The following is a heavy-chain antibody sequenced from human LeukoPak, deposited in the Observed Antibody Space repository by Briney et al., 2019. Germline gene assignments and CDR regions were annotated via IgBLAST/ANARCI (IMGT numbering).Heavy chain of an antibody. D-gene: IGHD6-6*01. Sequence: SETLSLTCTVSGGSISPYYWSWTRQPPGKGLEWIGYIYSSGSTNYNPSLKSRVTISVDTSKNQFSLKLRSVTAADTAVYYCARGVKIEYSSSSRNWYLDLWGRGTLVTVSS. CDR3: ARGVKIEYSSSSRNWYLDL. J-gene: IGHJ2*01. CDR2: IYSSGST. V-gene: IGHV4-59*08. CDR1: GGSISPYY.